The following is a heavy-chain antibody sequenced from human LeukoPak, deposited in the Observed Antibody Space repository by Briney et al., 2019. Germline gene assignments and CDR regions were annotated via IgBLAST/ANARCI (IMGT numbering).Heavy chain of an antibody. D-gene: IGHD3-10*01. CDR1: GFTFSDYY. CDR2: ISSSSSYT. V-gene: IGHV3-11*06. CDR3: ARDRDYYGSGAADAFDI. Sequence: WGSLRLSCAASGFTFSDYYMSWIRQAPGKGLEWVSYISSSSSYTNYADSVKGRFTISRDNAKNSLYLQMNSLRAEDTAVYYCARDRDYYGSGAADAFDIWGQETSVTVSS. J-gene: IGHJ3*02.